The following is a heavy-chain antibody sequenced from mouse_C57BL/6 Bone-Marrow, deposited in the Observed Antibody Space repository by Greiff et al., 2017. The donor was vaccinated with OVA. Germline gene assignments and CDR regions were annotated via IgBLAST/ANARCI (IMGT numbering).Heavy chain of an antibody. CDR1: GYTFTSYW. CDR3: ARSGVYYGSSYFYAMDY. CDR2: IHPNSGST. J-gene: IGHJ4*01. D-gene: IGHD1-1*01. Sequence: VQLQQPGAELVKPGASVKLSCKASGYTFTSYWMHWVKQRPGQGLEWIGMIHPNSGSTNYNEKFKSKATLTVDKSSSTAYMQLSSLTSEDSAVYYCARSGVYYGSSYFYAMDYWGQGTSVTVSS. V-gene: IGHV1-64*01.